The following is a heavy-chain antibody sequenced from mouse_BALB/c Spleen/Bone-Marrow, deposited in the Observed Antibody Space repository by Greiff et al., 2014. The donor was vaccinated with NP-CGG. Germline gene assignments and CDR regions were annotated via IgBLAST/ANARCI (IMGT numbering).Heavy chain of an antibody. D-gene: IGHD1-1*01. V-gene: IGHV1-69*02. J-gene: IGHJ2*01. Sequence: QVQLQQSGAELVRPGASVKLSCKASGYTFTSYWINWVKQRPGQGLEWIGNIYPSDSYTNYNQKFKDKATLTVDKSSTTAYMQLSSPTSEDSAVYYCTRGGSSPYYFDYWGQGTTLTVPS. CDR2: IYPSDSYT. CDR3: TRGGSSPYYFDY. CDR1: GYTFTSYW.